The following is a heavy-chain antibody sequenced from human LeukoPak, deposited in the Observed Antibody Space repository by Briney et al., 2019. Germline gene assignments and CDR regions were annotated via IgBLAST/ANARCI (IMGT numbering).Heavy chain of an antibody. CDR1: GFTFTSYD. J-gene: IGHJ5*02. V-gene: IGHV3-23*01. CDR2: ISGSGGST. Sequence: SGGSLRLSCAASGFTFTSYDMSWVRQAPGKGLEWVSAISGSGGSTYYADSVKGRFTISRDNSKNTLYLQMNSLRAEDTAVYYCAKPRPSYSSSWYDHWGQGTLVTVSS. D-gene: IGHD6-13*01. CDR3: AKPRPSYSSSWYDH.